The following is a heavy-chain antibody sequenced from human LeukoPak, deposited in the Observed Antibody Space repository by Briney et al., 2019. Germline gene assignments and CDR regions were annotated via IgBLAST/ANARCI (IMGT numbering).Heavy chain of an antibody. J-gene: IGHJ4*02. CDR1: GFTFSSYA. D-gene: IGHD3-10*01. Sequence: QPGGSLRLSCAASGFTFSSYAMSWVRQAPGKGLEWVSAISGSGGSTYYADSVKGRFTISRDNSKNTLYLQMNSLRAEDMAVYYCAKISNYMYYFDYWGQGTLVTVSS. CDR2: ISGSGGST. CDR3: AKISNYMYYFDY. V-gene: IGHV3-23*01.